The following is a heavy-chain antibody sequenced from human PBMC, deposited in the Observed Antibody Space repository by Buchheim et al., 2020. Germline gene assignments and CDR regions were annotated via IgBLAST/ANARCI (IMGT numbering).Heavy chain of an antibody. CDR1: GYTFTSYY. D-gene: IGHD3-22*01. V-gene: IGHV1-46*01. CDR2: INPSGGST. CDR3: ARGNRRTLFYDSSGNDAFDI. Sequence: QVQLVQSGAEVKKPGASVKVSCKASGYTFTSYYMHWVRQAPGQGLEWMGIINPSGGSTSYAQKFQGRVTMTRDTSTSTVYMELSSLRSEDTAVYYCARGNRRTLFYDSSGNDAFDIWGQGT. J-gene: IGHJ3*02.